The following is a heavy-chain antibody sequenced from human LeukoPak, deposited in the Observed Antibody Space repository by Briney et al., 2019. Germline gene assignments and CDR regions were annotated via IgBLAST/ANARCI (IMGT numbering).Heavy chain of an antibody. D-gene: IGHD6-13*01. CDR1: GFSLSTSGVG. V-gene: IGHV2-5*02. CDR3: SHETRDRSNWYRFDY. J-gene: IGHJ4*02. CDR2: IYWDDDR. Sequence: SGPTLAKPTQTLTLTYTFSGFSLSTSGVGVGWIRQPPGKALEWLALIYWDDDRRYSPSLKSRLTIIKDPSKNQVVLILTNMDPVDTATYYCSHETRDRSNWYRFDYWGQGTLVTVSS.